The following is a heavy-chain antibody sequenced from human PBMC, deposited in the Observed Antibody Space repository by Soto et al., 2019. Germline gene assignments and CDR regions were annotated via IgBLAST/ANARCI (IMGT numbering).Heavy chain of an antibody. CDR3: ARDGSGDNYGMDV. CDR2: IGIGSSTK. Sequence: PGGSLRLSCAASGFTFRNYGMNWVRQAPGKGLEWVSYIGIGSSTKYYADSVKGRFTISRDNAKNSLYLQMNSLRAEDTAVYYCARDGSGDNYGMDVWGQGTTVTVSS. V-gene: IGHV3-48*01. J-gene: IGHJ6*02. CDR1: GFTFRNYG. D-gene: IGHD2-15*01.